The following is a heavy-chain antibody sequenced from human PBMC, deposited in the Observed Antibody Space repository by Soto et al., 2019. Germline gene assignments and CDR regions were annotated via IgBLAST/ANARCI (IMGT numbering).Heavy chain of an antibody. D-gene: IGHD4-4*01. J-gene: IGHJ6*02. CDR2: IHGSGST. CDR1: GGSISDNY. Sequence: SEALCLTCTVSGGSISDNYWTWIRQPAGKGLEWIGRIHGSGSTSYNPSLKTRLTMSVDTSNKQISLRLRSVTAADTAVYYCARDGDGRMTTNPYHYDGMDVWGPGTTVTGSS. CDR3: ARDGDGRMTTNPYHYDGMDV. V-gene: IGHV4-4*07.